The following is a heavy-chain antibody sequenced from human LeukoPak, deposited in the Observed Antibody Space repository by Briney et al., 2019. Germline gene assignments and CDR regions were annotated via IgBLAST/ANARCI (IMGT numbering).Heavy chain of an antibody. CDR2: INPNSDYT. V-gene: IGHV1-2*02. CDR3: ASYSSGWFSHFDY. D-gene: IGHD6-19*01. Sequence: ASVKVSCKASGYTFTTYYMHWVRQAPGQGPEWMGWINPNSDYTRYAQQFQGRVTMTRDTSISTAYMELSRLRSDDTAVYYCASYSSGWFSHFDYWGQGTLVTVSS. J-gene: IGHJ4*02. CDR1: GYTFTTYY.